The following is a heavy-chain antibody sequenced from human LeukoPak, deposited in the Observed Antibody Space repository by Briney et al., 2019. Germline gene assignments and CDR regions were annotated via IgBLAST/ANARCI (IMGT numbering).Heavy chain of an antibody. J-gene: IGHJ4*02. V-gene: IGHV3-66*01. CDR3: ARAAGDGYNYPFDS. D-gene: IGHD5-24*01. Sequence: GGSLRLSCAASGFTVSSNYMSWVRQAPGKGLEWVSVIYSGGSTYYADSVKGRCTISRDNSKNTLYLQMNSLRAEDTAVYYCARAAGDGYNYPFDSWGQGTLLTVSS. CDR1: GFTVSSNY. CDR2: IYSGGST.